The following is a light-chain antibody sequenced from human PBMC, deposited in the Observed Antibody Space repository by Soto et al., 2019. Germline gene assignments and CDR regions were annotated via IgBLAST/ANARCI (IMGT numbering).Light chain of an antibody. J-gene: IGKJ1*01. V-gene: IGKV3-20*01. Sequence: EIVLTQSPGTLSLSPGERATLSCRASQRISSMYLAWYQQKPGRAPRLIIYGASRRATGIPDRFSGSGSGTDFSLTISSLEPGDLAVYYCQQYGSSPRTFGQGTKVDIK. CDR1: QRISSMY. CDR3: QQYGSSPRT. CDR2: GAS.